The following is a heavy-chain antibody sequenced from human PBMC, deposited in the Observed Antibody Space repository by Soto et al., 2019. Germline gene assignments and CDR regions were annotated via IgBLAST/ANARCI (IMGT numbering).Heavy chain of an antibody. CDR1: GGSISSSSYY. Sequence: PSETLSLTCTVSGGSISSSSYYWGWIRQPPGKGLEWIGSIYYSGSTYYNPSLKSRVTISVDTSKNQFSLKLSSVTAADTAVYYFALYPVVPAAMGWVDVWGQGTTLKVSS. CDR2: IYYSGST. CDR3: ALYPVVPAAMGWVDV. J-gene: IGHJ6*02. D-gene: IGHD2-2*01. V-gene: IGHV4-39*01.